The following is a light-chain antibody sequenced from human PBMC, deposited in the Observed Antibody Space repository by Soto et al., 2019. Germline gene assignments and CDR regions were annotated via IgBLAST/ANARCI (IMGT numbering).Light chain of an antibody. Sequence: EIVLTQSPGTLSSSPGERATLSCWASQSISSNYLAWYQQKPGQPPRLLISGSSIRATGIPKRFSGSASGTNFTLTISSLEPEDFAVFYCQQYGSSPFTFGPGTKVDFK. J-gene: IGKJ3*01. CDR3: QQYGSSPFT. CDR1: QSISSNY. CDR2: GSS. V-gene: IGKV3-20*01.